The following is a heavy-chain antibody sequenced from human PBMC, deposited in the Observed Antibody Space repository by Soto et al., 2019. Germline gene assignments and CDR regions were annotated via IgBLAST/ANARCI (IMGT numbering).Heavy chain of an antibody. CDR1: GFRFATYG. D-gene: IGHD1-7*01. CDR3: ARDIRGRTNYFDP. V-gene: IGHV3-33*01. J-gene: IGHJ5*02. CDR2: IWYDGSKK. Sequence: GGSLRLSCAGTGFRFATYGLHWVRQAPGKGLEWVAVIWYDGSKKYYADSVKVRFTISRDDSRSALFLQMNSLRAEDTAVYYCARDIRGRTNYFDPWGEGTLVTVSS.